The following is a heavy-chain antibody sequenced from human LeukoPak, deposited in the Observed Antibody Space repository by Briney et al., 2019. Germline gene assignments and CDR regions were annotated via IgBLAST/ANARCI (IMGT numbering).Heavy chain of an antibody. D-gene: IGHD6-19*01. Sequence: GGSLRLSCAASGFTFDDYAMHWVRQAPGKGLEWVSLISGDGGSTYYADSVKGRFTISRDNSKNSLYLQMNSLRTEDTALYYCAKDRYSGWHKFFDYWGQGTLVTVSS. J-gene: IGHJ4*02. CDR1: GFTFDDYA. CDR2: ISGDGGST. CDR3: AKDRYSGWHKFFDY. V-gene: IGHV3-43*02.